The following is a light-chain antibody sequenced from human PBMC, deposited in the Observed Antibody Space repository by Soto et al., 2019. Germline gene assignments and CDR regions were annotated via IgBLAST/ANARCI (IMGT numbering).Light chain of an antibody. CDR3: TSYAGSNNLV. Sequence: QSVLTQPSSASGSPGQSVTISCTGTSSDIGGYNYVSWYQQHPGKAPKLIIYEVSKRPSGVPDRFSGSKSGNTASLTVSGLQAEDEADYYCTSYAGSNNLVFAGGTQLTVL. CDR1: SSDIGGYNY. J-gene: IGLJ3*02. V-gene: IGLV2-8*01. CDR2: EVS.